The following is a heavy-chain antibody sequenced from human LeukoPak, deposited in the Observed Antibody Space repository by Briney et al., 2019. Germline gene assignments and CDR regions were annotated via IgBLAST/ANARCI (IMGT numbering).Heavy chain of an antibody. V-gene: IGHV3-48*01. J-gene: IGHJ6*03. Sequence: PSETLSLTCAVFGASFDGYYWTWIRQAPGKGLESISFIGVGSNTIYYADSVRGRFTISRDNAKNSLYLQMNSLRVEDTGIYYCARGLFMDLWGKGTTVTVSS. D-gene: IGHD2-15*01. CDR3: ARGLFMDL. CDR1: GASFDGYY. CDR2: IGVGSNTI.